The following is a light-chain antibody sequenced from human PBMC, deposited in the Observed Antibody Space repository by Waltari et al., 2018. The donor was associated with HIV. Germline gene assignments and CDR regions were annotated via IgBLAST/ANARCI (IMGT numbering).Light chain of an antibody. CDR2: SDD. J-gene: IGLJ2*01. V-gene: IGLV1-44*01. CDR3: STWDHRLKGVV. CDR1: ISHIGSAT. Sequence: QSVLPQPPSSSGTPGQRVTISCSGNISHIGSATLHSYQQFPRAALKILIYSDDQLPSGVPDRFSVSKSGTSASLSISGLQSEDEADYYFSTWDHRLKGVVFGGGTKLTVL.